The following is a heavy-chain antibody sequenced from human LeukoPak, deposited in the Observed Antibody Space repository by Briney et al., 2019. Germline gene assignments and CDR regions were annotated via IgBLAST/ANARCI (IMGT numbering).Heavy chain of an antibody. Sequence: TGGSLRLSCAASGFSVSSNYMSWVRQAPGKGLEWASSIGSSSRSIYYADSVKGRFTISRDNAKNSLYLQVNSLRAEDTALYYCAREGSGSYSEAFDYWGQGTLVTVSS. V-gene: IGHV3-21*01. CDR3: AREGSGSYSEAFDY. D-gene: IGHD3-10*01. J-gene: IGHJ4*02. CDR1: GFSVSSNY. CDR2: IGSSSRSI.